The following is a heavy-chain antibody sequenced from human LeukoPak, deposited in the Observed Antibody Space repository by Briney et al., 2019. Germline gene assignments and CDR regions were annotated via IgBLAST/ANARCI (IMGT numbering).Heavy chain of an antibody. J-gene: IGHJ3*02. CDR2: ISYDGSNK. CDR3: ARDRYSGSYPLGAFDI. Sequence: GGSLRLSCAGSGFTFSSYAMHWVRQAPGKGLEWVAVISYDGSNKYYADSVKGRFTISRDNSKNTLYLQMNSLRAEDTAVYYCARDRYSGSYPLGAFDIWGQGTMVTVSS. CDR1: GFTFSSYA. D-gene: IGHD1-26*01. V-gene: IGHV3-30-3*01.